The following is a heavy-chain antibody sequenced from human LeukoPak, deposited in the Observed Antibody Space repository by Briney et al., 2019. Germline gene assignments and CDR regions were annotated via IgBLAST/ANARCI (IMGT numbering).Heavy chain of an antibody. CDR1: RFTFSKYW. Sequence: PGGSLRLSCAASRFTFSKYWMHWVRQAPGKGLEWVAVISYDGSNKYYADSVKGRFTISRDNAKNSLYLQMNSLRAEDTAVYYCARVMGYSYGNYYYYGMDVWGQGTTVTVSS. D-gene: IGHD5-18*01. CDR3: ARVMGYSYGNYYYYGMDV. V-gene: IGHV3-30*03. J-gene: IGHJ6*02. CDR2: ISYDGSNK.